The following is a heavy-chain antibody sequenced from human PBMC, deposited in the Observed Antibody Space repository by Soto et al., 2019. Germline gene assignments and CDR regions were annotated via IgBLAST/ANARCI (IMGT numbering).Heavy chain of an antibody. CDR1: GFSFNEAW. V-gene: IGHV3-15*07. CDR3: TTGSVEGI. J-gene: IGHJ6*04. D-gene: IGHD2-15*01. CDR2: IKTSAGGGAT. Sequence: EVQLVESAGGLVKPGGSLRLSCLASGFSFNEAWMNWVRQAPGEGLEWVGRIKTSAGGGATDYAAPVQGRFTISRDDSKNALYLHMNSLRTEDTAIYYCTTGSVEGIWGKGTKVNVSS.